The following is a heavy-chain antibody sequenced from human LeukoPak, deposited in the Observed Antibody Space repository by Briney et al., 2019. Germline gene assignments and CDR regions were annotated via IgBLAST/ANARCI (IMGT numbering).Heavy chain of an antibody. CDR2: IYYSGST. D-gene: IGHD6-19*01. CDR1: GGSISSYY. V-gene: IGHV4-59*01. Sequence: SETLSLTCTVSGGSISSYYWSWIRQPPGKGLEWIGYIYYSGSTNYNPSLKSRVTISVDTSKNQFSLKLSSVTAADTAEYYCARAWGRQWLGYYYYYYGMDVWGQGTTVTVSS. J-gene: IGHJ6*02. CDR3: ARAWGRQWLGYYYYYYGMDV.